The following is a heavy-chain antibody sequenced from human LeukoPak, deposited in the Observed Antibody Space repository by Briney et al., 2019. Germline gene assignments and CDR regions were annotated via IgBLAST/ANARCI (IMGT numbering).Heavy chain of an antibody. CDR2: IYYSGST. CDR1: GYSISSGYY. CDR3: VRGQARLAWFDP. D-gene: IGHD6-19*01. V-gene: IGHV4-38-2*02. J-gene: IGHJ5*02. Sequence: SETLSLTCTVSGYSISSGYYWGWIRQPPGKGLEWIGSIYYSGSTYYNPSLKSRVTISVDTSKNQFSLKLRSVTAADTAVYYCVRGQARLAWFDPWGQGTLVTVSS.